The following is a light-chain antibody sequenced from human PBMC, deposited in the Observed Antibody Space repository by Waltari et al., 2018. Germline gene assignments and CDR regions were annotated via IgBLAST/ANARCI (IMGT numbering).Light chain of an antibody. CDR2: AAS. V-gene: IGKV1-39*01. CDR3: QQSYSSPPWT. Sequence: DIQMTQSPSSLSASVGDRVTINCRASQSISSYLNWYQQKPGKAPKLLISAASSLQSGVPSRFSGSGSGTDFTLTISGLRPEDFATYYCQQSYSSPPWTFGQGTKVEIK. CDR1: QSISSY. J-gene: IGKJ1*01.